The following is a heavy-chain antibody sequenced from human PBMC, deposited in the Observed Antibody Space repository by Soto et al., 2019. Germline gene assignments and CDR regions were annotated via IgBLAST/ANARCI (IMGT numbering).Heavy chain of an antibody. CDR3: ARDRSTYGGGGTGEVKENWFDP. D-gene: IGHD2-8*01. V-gene: IGHV4-59*01. CDR2: AYYSGDT. CDR1: GGSISRYY. Sequence: QVQLQESAPGVVKASETLSLTCSVSGGSISRYYWSWIRQPPGKGLEWIGYAYYSGDTGYNPSLQSRVTMAVDTSKNQVSLKLTSVTAADTAVYYCARDRSTYGGGGTGEVKENWFDPWGQGALVTVSS. J-gene: IGHJ5*02.